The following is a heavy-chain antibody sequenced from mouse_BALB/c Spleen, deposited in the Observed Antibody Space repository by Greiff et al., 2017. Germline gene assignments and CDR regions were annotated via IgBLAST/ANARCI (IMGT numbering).Heavy chain of an antibody. CDR2: ISYSGST. Sequence: EVKLQESGPGLVKPSQSLSLTCTVTGYSITSDYAWNWIRQFPGNKLEWMGYISYSGSTSYNPSLKSRISITRDTSKNQFFLQLNSVTTEDTATYYCARERGPYYPYAMDYWGQGTSVTVSS. D-gene: IGHD1-1*01. J-gene: IGHJ4*01. CDR3: ARERGPYYPYAMDY. V-gene: IGHV3-2*02. CDR1: GYSITSDYA.